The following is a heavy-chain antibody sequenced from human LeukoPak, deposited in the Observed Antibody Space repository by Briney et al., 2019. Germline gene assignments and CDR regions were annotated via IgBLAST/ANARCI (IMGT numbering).Heavy chain of an antibody. J-gene: IGHJ6*04. CDR1: GITCSSYG. CDR2: ISSTGGTT. CDR3: AELGITMIGGV. Sequence: GGTLRLSCAASGITCSSYGMSWVRQAPGKGLEWVSSISSTGGTTYYADSVKGRFTISRDNAKNSLYLQMNSLRAEDTAVYYCAELGITMIGGVWGKGTTVTISS. V-gene: IGHV3-23*01. D-gene: IGHD3-10*02.